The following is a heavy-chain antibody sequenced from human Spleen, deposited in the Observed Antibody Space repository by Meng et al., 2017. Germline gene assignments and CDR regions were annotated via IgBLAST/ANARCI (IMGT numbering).Heavy chain of an antibody. CDR1: GYTFTSYG. D-gene: IGHD3-22*01. J-gene: IGHJ4*02. V-gene: IGHV1-18*01. Sequence: ASVKVSCKASGYTFTSYGISWVRQAPGQGLEWMGWISAYNGNTNYAQKLQGRVTMTRDTSISTAYMELSRLRSDDTAVYYCARVFGPNYYDSSGYEDYWGQGTLVTVSS. CDR3: ARVFGPNYYDSSGYEDY. CDR2: ISAYNGNT.